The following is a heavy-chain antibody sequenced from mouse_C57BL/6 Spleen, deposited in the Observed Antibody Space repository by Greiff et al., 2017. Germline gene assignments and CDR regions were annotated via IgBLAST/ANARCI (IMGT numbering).Heavy chain of an antibody. CDR1: GFSFNTYA. V-gene: IGHV10-1*01. J-gene: IGHJ4*01. Sequence: EVKLVESGGGLVQPKGSLKLSCAASGFSFNTYAMNWVRQAPGKGLEWVARIRSKSNNYATYYADSVKDRFTISRDDSESMLYLQMNNLKTEDTAMYYCVRHYGSSFYAMDYWSQGTSVTVSS. D-gene: IGHD1-1*01. CDR2: IRSKSNNYAT. CDR3: VRHYGSSFYAMDY.